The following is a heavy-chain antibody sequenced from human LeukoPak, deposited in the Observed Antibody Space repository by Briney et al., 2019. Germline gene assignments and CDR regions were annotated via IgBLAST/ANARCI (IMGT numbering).Heavy chain of an antibody. CDR3: ARGDSSSWTSYYYYYYMDV. V-gene: IGHV4-61*02. J-gene: IGHJ6*03. CDR2: IYTSGST. D-gene: IGHD6-13*01. Sequence: SETLSLTCTVSGGSISSGSYYWSWIRQPAGKGLEWIGRIYTSGSTNYNPSLKSRVTISVDTSKNQFSLKLSSVTAADTAVYYCARGDSSSWTSYYYYYYMDVWGKGTTVTVSS. CDR1: GGSISSGSYY.